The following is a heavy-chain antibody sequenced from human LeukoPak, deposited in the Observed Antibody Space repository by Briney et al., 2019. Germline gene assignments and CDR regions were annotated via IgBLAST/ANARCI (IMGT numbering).Heavy chain of an antibody. D-gene: IGHD6-19*01. CDR3: ARGQWLVSHWYFDL. CDR2: LSGSGGST. Sequence: GGSLRLSCAASGFTFSDYEMNWVRQAPGKGLDWVSSLSGSGGSTYYADSVKGRFTISRDNAKNTLYLQMNSLRAEDTAVYYCARGQWLVSHWYFDLWGRGTLVTVSS. CDR1: GFTFSDYE. J-gene: IGHJ2*01. V-gene: IGHV3-48*03.